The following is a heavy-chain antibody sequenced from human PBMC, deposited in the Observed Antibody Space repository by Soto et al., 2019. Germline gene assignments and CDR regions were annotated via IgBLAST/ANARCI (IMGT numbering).Heavy chain of an antibody. V-gene: IGHV3-23*01. D-gene: IGHD2-15*01. CDR3: AKEISGLVVAATFVY. J-gene: IGHJ4*02. CDR2: ISGSGGST. CDR1: GFTFSSYA. Sequence: GGSLRLSCAASGFTFSSYAMSWVRQAPGKGLEWVSAISGSGGSTYYADSVKGRFTISRDNSKNTLYLQMNSLRAEYTAVYYCAKEISGLVVAATFVYWGQGTLVTVSS.